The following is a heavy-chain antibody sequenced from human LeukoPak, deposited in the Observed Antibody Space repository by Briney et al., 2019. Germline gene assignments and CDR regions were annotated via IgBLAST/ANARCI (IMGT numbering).Heavy chain of an antibody. CDR1: GFTLSTYN. D-gene: IGHD3-3*01. V-gene: IGHV3-21*01. J-gene: IGHJ4*02. CDR3: ARAHITIFGVVTYPFDY. CDR2: ISSSSTYI. Sequence: GGSLRLSCAASGFTLSTYNMNWVRQAPGKGLEWLASISSSSTYIYYADSVKGRFTISRDNAKNSLYLQMNTLRVEDTAVYYCARAHITIFGVVTYPFDYWGQGTLVTVSS.